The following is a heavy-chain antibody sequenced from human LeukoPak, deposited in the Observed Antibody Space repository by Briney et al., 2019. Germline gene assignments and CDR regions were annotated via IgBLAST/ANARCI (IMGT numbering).Heavy chain of an antibody. J-gene: IGHJ4*02. Sequence: PGGSLRLSCAASGFSFNRYWMHWVRQVPGKGPVWVSRINSDGSTTNYADSVKGRFTISRDNTKSMMYLQMNSPSVEDTAVYYCARGGDGSNSLINYWGQGTLVTVSS. CDR2: INSDGSTT. CDR1: GFSFNRYW. CDR3: ARGGDGSNSLINY. V-gene: IGHV3-74*01. D-gene: IGHD5-24*01.